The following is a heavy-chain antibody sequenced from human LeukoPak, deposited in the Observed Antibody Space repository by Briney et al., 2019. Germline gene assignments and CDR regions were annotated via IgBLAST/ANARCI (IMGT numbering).Heavy chain of an antibody. CDR3: ARDLSPYYDLDY. Sequence: GGSLKLSCAASGFTFSGSAIHWVRQASGKGLEWVGRIRSKANSYATAYAASVKGRFTISRDDSKNTAYLQMNSLRAEDTAVYFCARDLSPYYDLDYWGQGTLVTVSS. D-gene: IGHD3-22*01. CDR1: GFTFSGSA. CDR2: IRSKANSYAT. J-gene: IGHJ4*02. V-gene: IGHV3-73*01.